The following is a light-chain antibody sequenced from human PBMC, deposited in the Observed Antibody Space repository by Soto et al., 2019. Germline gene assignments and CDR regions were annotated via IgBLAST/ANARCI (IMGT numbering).Light chain of an antibody. V-gene: IGLV2-11*01. CDR1: SSDVGGYNC. CDR2: DVT. Sequence: QSALTQPRSVSGSPGQSVTISCTGTSSDVGGYNCVSWYQQHPGKAPKLMIYDVTKRPSGVPDRFSGSKSGDTASLTISGLQADDEADYYCCSYTSSSTLVLGGGTKLTVL. CDR3: CSYTSSSTLV. J-gene: IGLJ3*02.